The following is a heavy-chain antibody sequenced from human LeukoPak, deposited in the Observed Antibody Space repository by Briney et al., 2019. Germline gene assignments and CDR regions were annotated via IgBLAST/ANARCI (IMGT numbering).Heavy chain of an antibody. CDR2: IYPHDSNT. CDR3: ARSRGTYSSWLDY. J-gene: IGHJ4*02. CDR1: GYSFTSYW. D-gene: IGHD6-13*01. V-gene: IGHV5-51*01. Sequence: GESLKISCKGSGYSFTSYWIAWVRQMPGKGLEWMGIIYPHDSNTRYSPSFQGQFTISADKSISTAYLQWGSLKASDTAMYYCARSRGTYSSWLDYWGQGTLVTVSS.